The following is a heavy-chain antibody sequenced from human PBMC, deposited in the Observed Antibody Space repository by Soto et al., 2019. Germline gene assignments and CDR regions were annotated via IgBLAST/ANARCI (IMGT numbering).Heavy chain of an antibody. Sequence: QITLKESGPTLVKPTQTLTLTCTFSGFSLRTSGVGVGWIRQPPGKALEGLALIYCNDDRRYSPSLKSRLTITKDTSENQVVLTMTSMDPVDTATYYCALMPEYSSNWPNGFDPWGQGTLVTVSS. CDR3: ALMPEYSSNWPNGFDP. D-gene: IGHD6-13*01. CDR1: GFSLRTSGVG. J-gene: IGHJ5*02. V-gene: IGHV2-5*01. CDR2: IYCNDDR.